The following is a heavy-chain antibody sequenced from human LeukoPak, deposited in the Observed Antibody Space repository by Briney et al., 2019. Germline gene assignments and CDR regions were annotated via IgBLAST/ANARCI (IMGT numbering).Heavy chain of an antibody. V-gene: IGHV3-9*03. CDR2: ISWNSGSI. CDR3: AKSSMRWLQFDAFDI. Sequence: GGSLRLSCAASGFTFSSYEMNWVRQAPGKGLEWVSGISWNSGSIGYADSVKGRFTISRDNAKNSLYLQMNSLRAEDMALYYCAKSSMRWLQFDAFDIWGQGTMVTVSS. D-gene: IGHD5-24*01. CDR1: GFTFSSYE. J-gene: IGHJ3*02.